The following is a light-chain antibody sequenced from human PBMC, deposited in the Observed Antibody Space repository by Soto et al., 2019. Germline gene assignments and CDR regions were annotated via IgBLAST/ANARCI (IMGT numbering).Light chain of an antibody. V-gene: IGKV3-20*01. CDR3: QQYGNSRWT. CDR1: QSVSSSY. CDR2: GTS. Sequence: EMVLTQARDTLSLSPGERATLSCRASQSVSSSYLAWYQQTPGQAPRLLIYGTSNRATGIPDRFSGSGSGTDFTLTISRLEPEDFAVYYCQQYGNSRWTFGQRTKVDIK. J-gene: IGKJ1*01.